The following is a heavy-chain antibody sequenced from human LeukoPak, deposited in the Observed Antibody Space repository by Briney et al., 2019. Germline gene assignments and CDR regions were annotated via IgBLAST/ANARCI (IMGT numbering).Heavy chain of an antibody. D-gene: IGHD2-15*01. Sequence: GGSLRLSCAASGFTFSSYSMNWVRQAPGKGLDWVSSISSSSSYIYYADSVKGRFTISRDNAKNSLYLQMNSLRAEDTAVYYCARHSGHDFDYWGQGTLVTVSS. CDR2: ISSSSSYI. J-gene: IGHJ4*02. CDR1: GFTFSSYS. V-gene: IGHV3-21*01. CDR3: ARHSGHDFDY.